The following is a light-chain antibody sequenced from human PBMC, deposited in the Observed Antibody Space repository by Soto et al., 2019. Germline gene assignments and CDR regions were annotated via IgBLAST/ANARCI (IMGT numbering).Light chain of an antibody. CDR2: GAS. V-gene: IGKV3-20*01. J-gene: IGKJ4*01. Sequence: EIVLTQSPATLSLSPGERATLSCRASQTVSSSLAWYQQKPGQAPRLLIYGASNRATGIPDRFSGSGSGTDFTLTISRLEPEDFAVYYCQQYGNSLFTFGGGTRVEIK. CDR3: QQYGNSLFT. CDR1: QTVSSS.